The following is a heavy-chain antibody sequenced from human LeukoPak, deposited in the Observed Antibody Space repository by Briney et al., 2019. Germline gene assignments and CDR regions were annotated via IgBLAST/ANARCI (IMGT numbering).Heavy chain of an antibody. Sequence: SQTLSLTCAISGDSVSSNSATWNWIRQSPSRGLEWLGRTYYRSKWSINYAVFVKSRVTISSDTSKNQFALHLNSVTPEGTAVYYCARGSNDYRDYSLDYWGQGTLVTVSS. D-gene: IGHD4-17*01. CDR2: TYYRSKWSI. CDR3: ARGSNDYRDYSLDY. V-gene: IGHV6-1*01. CDR1: GDSVSSNSAT. J-gene: IGHJ4*02.